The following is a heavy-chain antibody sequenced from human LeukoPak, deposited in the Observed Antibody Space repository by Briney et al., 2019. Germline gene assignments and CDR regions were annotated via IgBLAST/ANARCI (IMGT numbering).Heavy chain of an antibody. CDR3: ARDLSGSSGWPPYFQH. J-gene: IGHJ1*01. CDR1: GYTFTGYY. V-gene: IGHV1-2*02. D-gene: IGHD6-19*01. Sequence: GASVKVSCKASGYTFTGYYMHWVRQAPGQGLEWMGWINPNSGGTNYAQKFQGRVTMTRDTSISTAYMELSRLRSNDTAVYYCARDLSGSSGWPPYFQHWGQGTLVTVSS. CDR2: INPNSGGT.